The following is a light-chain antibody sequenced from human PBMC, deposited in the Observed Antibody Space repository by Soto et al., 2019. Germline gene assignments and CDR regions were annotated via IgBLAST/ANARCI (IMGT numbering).Light chain of an antibody. Sequence: EVVLTQSPATLSVSPGEGATLSCRASQSVNLYFAWYQQKPCQAPMVIIYGVSTRATGVPGKFSGSGSGTEFTPTFSTLQYEDFGVYYCQQYHYCQITFGQGTRLEIK. CDR3: QQYHYCQIT. V-gene: IGKV3-15*01. CDR1: QSVNLY. CDR2: GVS. J-gene: IGKJ5*01.